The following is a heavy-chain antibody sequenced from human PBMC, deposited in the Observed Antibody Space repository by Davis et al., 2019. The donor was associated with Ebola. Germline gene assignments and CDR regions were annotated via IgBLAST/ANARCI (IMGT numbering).Heavy chain of an antibody. CDR2: ISSDGGDT. CDR1: GFGFRVYS. J-gene: IGHJ6*02. V-gene: IGHV3-23*01. D-gene: IGHD1-26*01. Sequence: GGSLRLSCAASGFGFRVYSMSWVRQAPGRGPQWVSSISSDGGDTDYADAVKGRFTISRDNSKNSMSLQINSLRADDSAVYYCARAGFFGGSIPGAVTWRSYFHYGMDLWGQGTTVSVSS. CDR3: ARAGFFGGSIPGAVTWRSYFHYGMDL.